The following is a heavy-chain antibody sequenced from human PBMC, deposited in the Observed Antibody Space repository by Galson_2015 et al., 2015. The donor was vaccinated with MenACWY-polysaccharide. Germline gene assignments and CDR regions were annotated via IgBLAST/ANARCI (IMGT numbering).Heavy chain of an antibody. J-gene: IGHJ4*02. CDR2: IQYDGSNK. Sequence: SLRLSCAASGSRFSNSGMHWVRQAPGKGLEWVAVIQYDGSNKVYAYSVKGRFTISRDSSKNTVYLQMNSLIAEDTAVYYCARDVGGDSSGTDYWGQGTLVTVSS. D-gene: IGHD3-22*01. V-gene: IGHV3-33*01. CDR3: ARDVGGDSSGTDY. CDR1: GSRFSNSG.